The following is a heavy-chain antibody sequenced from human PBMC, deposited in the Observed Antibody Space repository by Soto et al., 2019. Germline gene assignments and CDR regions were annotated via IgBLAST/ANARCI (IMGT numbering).Heavy chain of an antibody. CDR1: GYTFNRHY. CDR2: NDPSGGDT. CDR3: AQRREVAHTRSSFDY. V-gene: IGHV1-46*02. D-gene: IGHD1-26*01. J-gene: IGHJ4*02. Sequence: QVQLVQSGAEVRKPGASVKVSCKASGYTFNRHYIQWLRQGPGQGLEWMGMNDPSGGDTNYAKKFQGRVTLTSDTCASTVYMERSSLRSGDTDVYYCAQRREVAHTRSSFDYCGPGTLVFVSS.